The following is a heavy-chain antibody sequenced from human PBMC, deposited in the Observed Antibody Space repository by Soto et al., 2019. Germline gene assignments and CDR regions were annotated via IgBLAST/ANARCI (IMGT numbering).Heavy chain of an antibody. D-gene: IGHD3-22*01. CDR3: ASSSGYRIFDC. V-gene: IGHV2-5*02. CDR1: GFSLTTSGVG. CDR2: IFWDDDK. J-gene: IGHJ4*02. Sequence: QITLKESGPTLVKPTQTLTLTCTFSGFSLTTSGVGVGWIRQPPGKALEWLALIFWDDDKRYSPSLKSRLTITKDTSKNQVVLTMTNMDPVDTASYYCASSSGYRIFDCWGQGTLVTVSS.